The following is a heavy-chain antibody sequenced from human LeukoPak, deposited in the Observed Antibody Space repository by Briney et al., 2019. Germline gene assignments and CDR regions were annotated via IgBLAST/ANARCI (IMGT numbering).Heavy chain of an antibody. J-gene: IGHJ4*02. CDR2: ISSGSSTI. CDR1: GFTFSSYS. Sequence: GGSLRLSCAASGFTFSSYSMNWVRQAPGKGLEWVSYISSGSSTIYYADSVKGRFTISRDNAKNSLYLQMNSLRAEDTAVYYCARDGYGDFVDYWGQGTLVTVSS. D-gene: IGHD4-17*01. CDR3: ARDGYGDFVDY. V-gene: IGHV3-48*01.